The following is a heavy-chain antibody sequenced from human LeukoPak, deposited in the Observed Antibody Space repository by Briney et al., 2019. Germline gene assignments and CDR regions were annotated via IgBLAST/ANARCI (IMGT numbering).Heavy chain of an antibody. CDR2: IYYSGST. CDR3: ARGSSGWYVLYYFDY. J-gene: IGHJ4*02. D-gene: IGHD6-19*01. V-gene: IGHV4-39*01. CDR1: GGSISSSSYY. Sequence: PSETLSLTCTVSGGSISSSSYYWGWIRQPPGKGLEWIGSIYYSGSTYYNPSLKSRVTMSVDTSKNQFSLKLSSVAAADTAVYYCARGSSGWYVLYYFDYWGQGTLVTVSS.